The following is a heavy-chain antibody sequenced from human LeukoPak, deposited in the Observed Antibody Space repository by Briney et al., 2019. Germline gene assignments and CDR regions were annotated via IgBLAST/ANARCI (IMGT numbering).Heavy chain of an antibody. CDR3: ARGVVFKSSSWYDT. J-gene: IGHJ5*02. CDR2: ISPNSGGT. V-gene: IGHV1-2*02. D-gene: IGHD2-15*01. Sequence: ASVKVSCKASGFTFSGYYMHWVRQAPGQGLEWMAWISPNSGGTNYVQKFQGRVTMTRDTSTSTVYMELSSLRSENTAVYYCARGVVFKSSSWYDTWGQGTLVTVSS. CDR1: GFTFSGYY.